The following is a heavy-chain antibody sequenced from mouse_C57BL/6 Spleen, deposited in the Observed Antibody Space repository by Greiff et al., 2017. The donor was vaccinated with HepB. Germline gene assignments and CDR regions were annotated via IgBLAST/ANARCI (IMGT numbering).Heavy chain of an antibody. J-gene: IGHJ1*03. Sequence: VQLQQPGAELVKPGASVKLSCKASGYTFTSYWMHWVKQRPGQGLEWIGMIHPNSGSTNYNEKFKSKATLTVDKSSSTAYMQISSLTSEDSAVYYCAREGALTGSWYFDVWGTGTTVTVSS. D-gene: IGHD4-1*01. CDR3: AREGALTGSWYFDV. V-gene: IGHV1-64*01. CDR1: GYTFTSYW. CDR2: IHPNSGST.